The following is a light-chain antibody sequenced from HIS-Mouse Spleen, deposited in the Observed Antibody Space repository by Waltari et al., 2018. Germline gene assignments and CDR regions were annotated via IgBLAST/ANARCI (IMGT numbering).Light chain of an antibody. V-gene: IGKV3-20*01. Sequence: EIVLTQSPGTLSLSPGERATLSCRASQSFSRSYLAGSQQKPGQAPRLPIYGASSRATGIPDRFSGSGSGTDFTLTISRLEPEDFAVYYCQQYGSSPLLTFGGGTKVEIK. J-gene: IGKJ4*01. CDR3: QQYGSSPLLT. CDR2: GAS. CDR1: QSFSRSY.